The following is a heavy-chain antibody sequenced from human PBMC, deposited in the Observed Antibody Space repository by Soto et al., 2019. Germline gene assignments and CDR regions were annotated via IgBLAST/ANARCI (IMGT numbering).Heavy chain of an antibody. CDR1: GFTFSSYW. Sequence: GSLRLSCVASGFTFSSYWMSWVRQAPGKGLEWVANIKQDGSEKYYVDSVKGRFTISRDNAKNSLYLQMNSLRAEDTAVYYCARSYITMVVDYWGQGTLVTVSS. V-gene: IGHV3-7*01. D-gene: IGHD3-10*01. J-gene: IGHJ4*02. CDR3: ARSYITMVVDY. CDR2: IKQDGSEK.